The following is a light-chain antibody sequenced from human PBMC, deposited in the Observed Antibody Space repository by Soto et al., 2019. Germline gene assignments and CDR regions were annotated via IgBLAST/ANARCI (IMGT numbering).Light chain of an antibody. J-gene: IGLJ1*01. CDR3: CSYVSSSTSI. V-gene: IGLV2-23*02. Sequence: QSVLTQPASVSGSLGQSITLSCTGTSSDVGSYNLVSWYQQHPGKAPKLMIFEVNKRPSGVSDRFSGSKSGNTASLTISGLQAEDEADYYCCSYVSSSTSIFGTGTKLTVL. CDR2: EVN. CDR1: SSDVGSYNL.